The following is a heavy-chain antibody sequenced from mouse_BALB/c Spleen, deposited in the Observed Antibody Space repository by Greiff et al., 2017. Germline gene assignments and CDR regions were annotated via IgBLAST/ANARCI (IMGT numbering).Heavy chain of an antibody. D-gene: IGHD1-1*01. V-gene: IGHV5-6-4*01. CDR2: ISSGGSYT. CDR1: GFTFSSYT. Sequence: EVKLMESGGGLVKPGGSLKLSCAASGFTFSSYTMSWVRQTPEKRLEWVATISSGGSYTYYPDSVKGRFTISRDNAKNTLYLQMSSLKSEDTAMYYCTRDRITTVVDHWYFDVWGAGTTVTVSS. CDR3: TRDRITTVVDHWYFDV. J-gene: IGHJ1*01.